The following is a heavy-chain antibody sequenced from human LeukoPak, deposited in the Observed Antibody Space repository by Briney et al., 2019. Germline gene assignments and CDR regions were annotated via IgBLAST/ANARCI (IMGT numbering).Heavy chain of an antibody. CDR3: ARQDYGGNLGY. V-gene: IGHV4-59*08. CDR1: GGSISSYY. CDR2: IYYSGST. Sequence: SETLSLTCTVSGGSISSYYWSWIRQPPGKGLEWIGYIYYSGSTNYNPSLKSRVTISVDTSKNQFSLKLSSVTAADTAVYYCARQDYGGNLGYWGQGTLVTVSS. D-gene: IGHD4-23*01. J-gene: IGHJ4*02.